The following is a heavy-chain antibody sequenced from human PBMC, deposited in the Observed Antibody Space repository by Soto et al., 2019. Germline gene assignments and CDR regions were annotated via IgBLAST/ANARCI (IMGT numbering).Heavy chain of an antibody. CDR2: INHRGSL. D-gene: IGHD1-1*01. Sequence: SETLSLTCTVTGGSMTSGDQYWTWIRHRPGEGLEWFGYINHRGSLYYNPSLKSRVSMSVDMSKNQFSLNLSSVTAADTAVYYCARELPQRQGRNMDVWGQRTTVTVSS. CDR3: ARELPQRQGRNMDV. V-gene: IGHV4-31*03. J-gene: IGHJ6*02. CDR1: GGSMTSGDQY.